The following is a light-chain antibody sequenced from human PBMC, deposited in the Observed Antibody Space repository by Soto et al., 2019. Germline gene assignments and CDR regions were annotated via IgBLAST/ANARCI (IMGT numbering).Light chain of an antibody. CDR3: QKYNRAPRT. CDR2: AAS. Sequence: DIQMTQSPSSLSASIGDRVTITCRASQGISNYLAWYQQKPGRAPKVLIYAASSLHSGAPSRFSGSGSGTDFTLTISSLQPEDVATYYCQKYNRAPRTFGPGTEVEIK. CDR1: QGISNY. J-gene: IGKJ1*01. V-gene: IGKV1-27*01.